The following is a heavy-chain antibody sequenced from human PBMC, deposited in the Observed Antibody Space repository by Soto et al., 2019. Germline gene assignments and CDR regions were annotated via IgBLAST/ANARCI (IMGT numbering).Heavy chain of an antibody. CDR1: GYTFTGYY. Sequence: QVQLVQSGAEVKKPGASVKVSCKASGYTFTGYYLHWVRQAPGQGLEWMGWINPNSGGTNYAQKFQGWVPMTRDTSIGTSYMELSRLSSDDTAVYYCARGLELRVCDYWGQGTLVTVSS. CDR2: INPNSGGT. J-gene: IGHJ4*02. V-gene: IGHV1-2*04. CDR3: ARGLELRVCDY. D-gene: IGHD1-7*01.